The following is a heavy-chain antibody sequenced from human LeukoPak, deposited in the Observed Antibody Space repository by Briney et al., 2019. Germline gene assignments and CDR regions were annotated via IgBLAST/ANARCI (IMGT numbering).Heavy chain of an antibody. Sequence: QPGGSLRLSCAASGLSFSSYAMNWVRQAPGKGLEWVSTISGSGNTTSYAASVQRRFTISRDNSKNTLYLQMNSLRTEDTAVYYCATSRVVVVVAATPYYFDNWGQGTLVTVSS. CDR2: ISGSGNTT. V-gene: IGHV3-23*01. CDR1: GLSFSSYA. CDR3: ATSRVVVVVAATPYYFDN. J-gene: IGHJ4*02. D-gene: IGHD2-15*01.